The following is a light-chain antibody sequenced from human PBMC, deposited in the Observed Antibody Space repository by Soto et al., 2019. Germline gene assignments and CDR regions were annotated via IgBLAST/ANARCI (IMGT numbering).Light chain of an antibody. CDR1: QSIDRW. J-gene: IGKJ5*01. CDR2: DAT. Sequence: DIQMTQSPSTLSASVGDRVTITCRASQSIDRWLAWYQQKPGKAPKLLILDATTLQTGIPSRFSGSGSGTEFTLTVSSLQTEDFVTFYCQQSYGAPITFGLGHDWRL. CDR3: QQSYGAPIT. V-gene: IGKV1-5*01.